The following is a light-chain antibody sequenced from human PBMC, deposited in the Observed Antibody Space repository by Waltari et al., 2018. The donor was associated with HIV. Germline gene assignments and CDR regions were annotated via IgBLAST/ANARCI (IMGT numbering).Light chain of an antibody. J-gene: IGLJ2*01. Sequence: QSVLTQPPAVSAAPGQTVTISCSGSSPNIANNYVSWYQQLPGTAPKLLIYDNNRRSSGIPDRFSGSKSGTSATLAIAGLQTGDEADYYCGTWDTSLSAGVFGGGTKVTVL. CDR3: GTWDTSLSAGV. CDR2: DNN. V-gene: IGLV1-51*01. CDR1: SPNIANNY.